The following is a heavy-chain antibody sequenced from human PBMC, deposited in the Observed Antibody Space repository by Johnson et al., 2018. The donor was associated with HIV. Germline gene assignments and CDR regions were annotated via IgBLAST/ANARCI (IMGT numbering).Heavy chain of an antibody. CDR1: GFTLSTYW. J-gene: IGHJ3*02. CDR2: IKQDGSEK. Sequence: VQLVESGGGLVQPGGSLRLSCAASGFTLSTYWMSWVRQAPGKGLEWVANIKQDGSEKYCVDSVKGRFTISRDNAKNSLYLQMNSLRAEDTAGYYCARDTGGGEPYDIWGQGTMVTVSS. D-gene: IGHD2-21*01. CDR3: ARDTGGGEPYDI. V-gene: IGHV3-7*01.